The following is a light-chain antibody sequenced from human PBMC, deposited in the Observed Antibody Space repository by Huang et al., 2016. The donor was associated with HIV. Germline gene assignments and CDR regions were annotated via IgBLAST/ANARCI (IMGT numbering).Light chain of an antibody. V-gene: IGKV1-NL1*01. CDR2: AAS. J-gene: IGKJ2*01. Sequence: DIQMTQSPSSLSASVGDRVTITCRATHGISNSLAWYQQKPGKAPKLLLYAASTLQSGVPASFSGSGSGTEYTLTIDSLQPEDFATYYCQQYYTLPYTFGQGTRLEIK. CDR1: HGISNS. CDR3: QQYYTLPYT.